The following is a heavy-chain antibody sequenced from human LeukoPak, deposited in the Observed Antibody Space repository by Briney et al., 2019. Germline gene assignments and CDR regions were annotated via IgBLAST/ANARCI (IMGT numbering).Heavy chain of an antibody. V-gene: IGHV4-59*01. CDR2: IYYSGST. Sequence: SETLSLTCTVSGDSISTYYWSWIRQPPGKGLEWIGYIYYSGSTNYNPSPKSRVTISVDTSKNQFSLKLSSVTAADTAVYYCARGATSLSYFDSRGQGTLVTVSS. D-gene: IGHD2/OR15-2a*01. CDR3: ARGATSLSYFDS. CDR1: GDSISTYY. J-gene: IGHJ4*02.